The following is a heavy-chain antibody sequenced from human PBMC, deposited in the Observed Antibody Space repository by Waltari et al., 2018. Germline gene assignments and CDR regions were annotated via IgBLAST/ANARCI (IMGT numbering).Heavy chain of an antibody. CDR1: GGSLSSSSYY. Sequence: QLQLQESGPGLVKPSETLSLTCTVSGGSLSSSSYYWGWIRQPPGKGLEWIGSIYYSGSTHYNPSLKSRVTISVDTSKNQFSLKLSSVTAADTAVYYCARTLGYCSGGSCYYFDYWGQGTLVTVSS. J-gene: IGHJ4*02. D-gene: IGHD2-15*01. CDR3: ARTLGYCSGGSCYYFDY. V-gene: IGHV4-39*01. CDR2: IYYSGST.